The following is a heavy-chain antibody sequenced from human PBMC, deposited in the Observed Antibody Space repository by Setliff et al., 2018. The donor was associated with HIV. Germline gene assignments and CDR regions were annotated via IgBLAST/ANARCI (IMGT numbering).Heavy chain of an antibody. D-gene: IGHD2-15*01. J-gene: IGHJ6*03. CDR3: ALTGHRLLRGYMDV. CDR1: GASISGYY. Sequence: PSETLSLTCTVSGASISGYYWSWVRQPAGKGLEWIGRLYVSGDTNYNPSLKSRVTMSLDTSKKHFSLNLKSVTAADTAVYYCALTGHRLLRGYMDVWGKGTTVTVSS. CDR2: LYVSGDT. V-gene: IGHV4-4*07.